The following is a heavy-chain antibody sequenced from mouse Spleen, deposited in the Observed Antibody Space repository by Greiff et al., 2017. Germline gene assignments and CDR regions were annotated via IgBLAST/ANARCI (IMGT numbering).Heavy chain of an antibody. V-gene: IGHV14-3*02. D-gene: IGHD1-1*01. CDR3: ARAGLLMAMDY. J-gene: IGHJ4*01. CDR1: GFNIKDTY. CDR2: IDPANGNT. Sequence: EVQLQQSGAELVKPGASVKLSCTASGFNIKDTYMHWVKQRPEQGLEWIGRIDPANGNTKYDPKFQGKATITADTSSNTAYLQLSSLTSEDTAVYYCARAGLLMAMDYWGQGTSVTVSS.